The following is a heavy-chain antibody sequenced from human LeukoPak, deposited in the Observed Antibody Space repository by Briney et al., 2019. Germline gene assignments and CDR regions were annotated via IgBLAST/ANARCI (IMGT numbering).Heavy chain of an antibody. CDR1: GYTFTGYY. V-gene: IGHV1-69*04. Sequence: ASVKVSCKASGYTFTGYYMHWVRQAPGQGLEWMGRIIPILGIANYAQKFQGRVTITADKSTSTAYMELSSLRSEDTAVYYCARDRRNYDSSGYGTDYWGQGTLVTVSS. CDR2: IIPILGIA. CDR3: ARDRRNYDSSGYGTDY. J-gene: IGHJ4*02. D-gene: IGHD3-22*01.